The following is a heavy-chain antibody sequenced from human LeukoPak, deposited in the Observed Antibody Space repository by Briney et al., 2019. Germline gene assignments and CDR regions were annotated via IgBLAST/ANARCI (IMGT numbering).Heavy chain of an antibody. CDR2: FDPEDGET. CDR1: GYTLSELS. CDR3: ARTRVGYYYYYMDV. J-gene: IGHJ6*03. V-gene: IGHV1-24*01. Sequence: ASVKVSCKVSGYTLSELSMQWVRQAPGKGLEWLGGFDPEDGETIYAQKFQGRVTMTEDTSTDTAYMELSSLRSEDTAVYYCARTRVGYYYYYMDVWGKGTTVTVSS. D-gene: IGHD1-14*01.